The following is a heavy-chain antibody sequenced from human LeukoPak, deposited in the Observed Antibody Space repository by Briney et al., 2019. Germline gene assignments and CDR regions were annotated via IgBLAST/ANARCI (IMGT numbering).Heavy chain of an antibody. CDR2: ITSSSSYI. J-gene: IGHJ3*02. V-gene: IGHV3-21*01. D-gene: IGHD6-19*01. CDR1: GFTFSSYS. CDR3: ARSGSSGWYEDAFDI. Sequence: PGGSLRLSCAASGFTFSSYSINWVRQAPGKGLEWVSSITSSSSYIYNADSVKGRFTISRDNAKNSLYLQMNSLRAEDTAVSYCARSGSSGWYEDAFDIWGQGTMVTVSS.